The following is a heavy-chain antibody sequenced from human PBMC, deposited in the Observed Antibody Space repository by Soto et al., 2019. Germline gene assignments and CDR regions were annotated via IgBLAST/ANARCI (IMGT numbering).Heavy chain of an antibody. CDR3: ARPLVAPVAGPYYYGMDV. V-gene: IGHV3-33*01. J-gene: IGHJ6*02. Sequence: GGSLRLSCTASGFTFNSYGFNWVRQAPGKXLEWVAVIWYDGNTKYYADSVKGRFTISRDNLRSTVYLQMNSLTAEDTAVYYCARPLVAPVAGPYYYGMDVWGQGTTVTVSS. CDR1: GFTFNSYG. CDR2: IWYDGNTK. D-gene: IGHD6-19*01.